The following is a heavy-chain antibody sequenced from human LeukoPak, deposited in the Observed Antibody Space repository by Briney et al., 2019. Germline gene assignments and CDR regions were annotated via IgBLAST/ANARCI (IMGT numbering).Heavy chain of an antibody. V-gene: IGHV3-30*04. D-gene: IGHD1-1*01. J-gene: IGHJ4*02. CDR2: ISSDGSVK. CDR1: GFTFNNYA. CDR3: AKVGTNFLRYHFDS. Sequence: GQSLRLSCAASGFTFNNYAMHWVRQAPGKGLEWVAVISSDGSVKDHADSVKGRFTISRDNSQNTLSLQMNGLSAEDTAVYYCAKVGTNFLRYHFDSWGRGTLVTVSS.